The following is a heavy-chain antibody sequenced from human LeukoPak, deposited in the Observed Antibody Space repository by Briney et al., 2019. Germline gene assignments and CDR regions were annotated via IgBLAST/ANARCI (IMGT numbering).Heavy chain of an antibody. CDR2: IYYSGST. Sequence: SETLSLTCTVSGGSISSSSYYWSWIRQPPGKGLEWIGYIYYSGSTNYNPSLKSRVTISVDTSKNQFSLKLSSVTAADTAVYYCARAVVRRMILYYFDYWGQGTLVTVSS. V-gene: IGHV4-61*01. D-gene: IGHD2-2*01. J-gene: IGHJ4*02. CDR3: ARAVVRRMILYYFDY. CDR1: GGSISSSSYY.